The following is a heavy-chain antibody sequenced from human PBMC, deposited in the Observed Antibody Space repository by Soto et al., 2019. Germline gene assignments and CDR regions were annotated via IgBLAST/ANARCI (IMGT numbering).Heavy chain of an antibody. V-gene: IGHV1-69*12. CDR3: ARDKDRQQLGGNYYYILDV. CDR1: GGTFSTSA. J-gene: IGHJ6*02. D-gene: IGHD3-3*02. Sequence: QVQLVQSGAEVKKPGSSVKVSCKASGGTFSTSAISWVRQAPGQGLEWVVGIMPVFATPDYAQKFQGRVTITADESTTTAYLELTSLRTDDTAVYYCARDKDRQQLGGNYYYILDVWGQGTAITVSS. CDR2: IMPVFATP.